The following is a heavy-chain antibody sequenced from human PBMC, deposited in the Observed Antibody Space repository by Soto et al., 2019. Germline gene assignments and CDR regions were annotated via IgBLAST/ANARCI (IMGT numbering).Heavy chain of an antibody. J-gene: IGHJ4*02. CDR1: GGSISSSNW. V-gene: IGHV4-4*02. CDR3: ARGGGYSYGDY. D-gene: IGHD5-18*01. Sequence: QVQLQESGPGLVKPSGTLSLTCAVSGGSISSSNWWIWVRQPPGKGLEWIGEIYHSGSTNYNPSLKXRXSXSXXKSKNQFSLKLTSVTAADTAGYYCARGGGYSYGDYWGQGTLVTVSS. CDR2: IYHSGST.